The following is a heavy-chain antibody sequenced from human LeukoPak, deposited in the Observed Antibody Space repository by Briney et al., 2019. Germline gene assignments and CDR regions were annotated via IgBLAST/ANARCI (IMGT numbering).Heavy chain of an antibody. CDR1: GFTFSSYW. CDR2: INGDGRNI. V-gene: IGHV3-74*01. Sequence: PGGSLRLSCVASGFTFSSYWMHWVRQDPRKGLVWVSRINGDGRNINYADSVRGRFTISRDNAKNTLYLQMNSLRAEDTAVYYCAKGAYSSSWWSVDYWGQGTLVTVSS. D-gene: IGHD6-13*01. J-gene: IGHJ4*02. CDR3: AKGAYSSSWWSVDY.